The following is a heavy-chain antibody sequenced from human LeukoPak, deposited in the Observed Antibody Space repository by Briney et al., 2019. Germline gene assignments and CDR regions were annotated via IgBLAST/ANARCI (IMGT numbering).Heavy chain of an antibody. J-gene: IGHJ4*02. CDR1: GGTFSSYA. CDR2: IIPIFGTA. V-gene: IGHV1-69*06. Sequence: EASVKVSCKASGGTFSSYAISWVRQAPGQGLEWMGGIIPIFGTANYAQTFPGRVTITADKTTSTAYMELSSLRSEDTAVYYCARDQYSSGWHDYWGQGTLVTVSS. CDR3: ARDQYSSGWHDY. D-gene: IGHD6-19*01.